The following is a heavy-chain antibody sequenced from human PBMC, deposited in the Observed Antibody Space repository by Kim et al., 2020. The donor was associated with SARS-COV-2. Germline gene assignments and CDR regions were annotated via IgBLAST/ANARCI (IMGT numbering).Heavy chain of an antibody. V-gene: IGHV4-39*01. Sequence: RVTISVDTSKNQFSLKLSSVTAADTAVYYCARHWIVIVAIFGEHENHFDYWGQGTLVTVSS. J-gene: IGHJ4*02. D-gene: IGHD3-10*01. CDR3: ARHWIVIVAIFGEHENHFDY.